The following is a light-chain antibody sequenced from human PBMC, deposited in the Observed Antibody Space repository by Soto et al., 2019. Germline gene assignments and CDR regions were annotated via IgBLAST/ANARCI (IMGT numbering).Light chain of an antibody. J-gene: IGLJ1*01. CDR1: SSDVGRYNL. CDR2: EVS. V-gene: IGLV2-23*02. Sequence: QSALTQPASVSGSPGQSITISCTGTSSDVGRYNLVSWYQQHPGKAPKLMIYEVSKRPSGVSNRFSGSKSGNTASLTISGLQAEDAADYYCFSYAGSSTFYVFGTGTKLTVL. CDR3: FSYAGSSTFYV.